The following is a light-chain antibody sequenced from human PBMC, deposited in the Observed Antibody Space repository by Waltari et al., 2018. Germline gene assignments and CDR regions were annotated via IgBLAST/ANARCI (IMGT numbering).Light chain of an antibody. CDR1: QSVSSN. CDR2: GAS. V-gene: IGKV3-15*01. J-gene: IGKJ1*01. Sequence: EIVMTQSPATLSVSPGGRATLSCRASQSVSSNLAWYQQRPGQAPRLLIYGASTRATGIPARFSGSGSGTEFTLTISSLQSEDFAVYYCQQYNQWPPWTFGQGTKVEIK. CDR3: QQYNQWPPWT.